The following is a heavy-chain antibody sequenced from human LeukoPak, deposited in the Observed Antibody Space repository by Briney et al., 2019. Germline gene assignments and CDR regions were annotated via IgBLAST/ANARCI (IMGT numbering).Heavy chain of an antibody. Sequence: SETLSLTCTVSGGSISSSSYYWGWIRQPPGKGLEWIGSIYYSGSTYYNPSLKSRVTISVDTSKNQFSLKLSSVTAADTAVYYCARDPQWLVQGWFDPWGQGTLVTVSS. D-gene: IGHD6-19*01. CDR3: ARDPQWLVQGWFDP. CDR2: IYYSGST. V-gene: IGHV4-39*02. CDR1: GGSISSSSYY. J-gene: IGHJ5*02.